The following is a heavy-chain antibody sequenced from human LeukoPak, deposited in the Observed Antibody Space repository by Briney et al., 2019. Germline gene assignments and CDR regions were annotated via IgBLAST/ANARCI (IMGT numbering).Heavy chain of an antibody. V-gene: IGHV3-30*04. Sequence: GGSLRLSCVASGFAFSSYTMHWVRQAPGKGLEWVAVISYDGSNKYYADSVKGRFTISRDNSKNTLYLQMNSLRAEDTAVYYCAKPKATVVTQDAFDIWGQGTMVTVSS. CDR1: GFAFSSYT. CDR3: AKPKATVVTQDAFDI. J-gene: IGHJ3*02. CDR2: ISYDGSNK. D-gene: IGHD4-23*01.